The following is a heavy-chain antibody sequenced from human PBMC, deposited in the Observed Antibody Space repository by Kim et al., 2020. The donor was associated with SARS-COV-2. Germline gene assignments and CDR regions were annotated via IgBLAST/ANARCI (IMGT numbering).Heavy chain of an antibody. V-gene: IGHV3-43*02. J-gene: IGHJ4*02. CDR1: GFTFDDYA. CDR3: ARGGDIWSGYYPIDY. Sequence: GGSLRLSCAASGFTFDDYAMHWVRQAPGKGLEWVSLISGDGGSTYYADSVKGRFTISRDNSKNSLYLQMNSLRTEDTALYYCARGGDIWSGYYPIDYWGQGTLVTVSS. D-gene: IGHD3-3*01. CDR2: ISGDGGST.